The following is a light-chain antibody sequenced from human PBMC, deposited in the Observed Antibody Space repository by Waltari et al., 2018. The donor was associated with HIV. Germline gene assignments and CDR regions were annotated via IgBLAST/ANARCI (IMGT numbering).Light chain of an antibody. CDR3: GTWDTSLTAGV. J-gene: IGLJ3*02. Sequence: QSVLTQPPSVSAAPGQKVTISCSGSSSNIGNNYVSWFQQLPGTAPKLLIYDKHQRPAGIPDRFSASRSGTSATLAVTGLQIGDEADYYCGTWDTSLTAGVFGGGTKLTVL. CDR1: SSNIGNNY. V-gene: IGLV1-51*01. CDR2: DKH.